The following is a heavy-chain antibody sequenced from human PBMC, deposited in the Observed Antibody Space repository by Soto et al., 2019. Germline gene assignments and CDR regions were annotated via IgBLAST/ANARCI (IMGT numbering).Heavy chain of an antibody. Sequence: PGGSLRLSCAASGFTFSSYAMSWVRQAPGKGLEWVSAISGSGGSTYYADSVKGRFTISRDNSKNTLYLQMNSLRAEDTAVYYCAKDVRSGYDLANYYYYYGMDVWGQGTTVTVSS. CDR3: AKDVRSGYDLANYYYYYGMDV. D-gene: IGHD5-12*01. V-gene: IGHV3-23*01. CDR1: GFTFSSYA. CDR2: ISGSGGST. J-gene: IGHJ6*02.